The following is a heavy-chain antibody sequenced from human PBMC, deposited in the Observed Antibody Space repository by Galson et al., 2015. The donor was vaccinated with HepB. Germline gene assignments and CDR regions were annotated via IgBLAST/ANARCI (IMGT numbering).Heavy chain of an antibody. CDR1: GYTFTSYY. Sequence: SVKVSCKASGYTFTSYYMHWVRQAPGQGLEWMGIINPSGGSTSYAQKFQGRVTMTRDTSTSTVYMELSSLRSEDTAVYYCARGMLMATIPISYSVEFDPWGQGTLVTVSS. D-gene: IGHD5-12*01. CDR2: INPSGGST. CDR3: ARGMLMATIPISYSVEFDP. V-gene: IGHV1-46*03. J-gene: IGHJ5*02.